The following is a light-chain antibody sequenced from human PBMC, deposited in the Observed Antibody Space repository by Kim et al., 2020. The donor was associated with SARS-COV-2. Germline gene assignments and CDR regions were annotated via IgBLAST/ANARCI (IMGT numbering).Light chain of an antibody. Sequence: GPSITISCTGTSSDIGGYNLVSWYQQHPHKAPKLIIFEGSQRPSGVSNRFSGSRSGNTASLTISGLQADDEADYHCFSYAGNTTYVFGTGTKVTVL. J-gene: IGLJ1*01. V-gene: IGLV2-23*01. CDR3: FSYAGNTTYV. CDR1: SSDIGGYNL. CDR2: EGS.